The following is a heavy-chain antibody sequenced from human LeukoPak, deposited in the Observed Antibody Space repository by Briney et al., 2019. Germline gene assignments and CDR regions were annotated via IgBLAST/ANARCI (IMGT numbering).Heavy chain of an antibody. J-gene: IGHJ4*02. CDR1: GGTFSSYA. D-gene: IGHD2-15*01. CDR2: IIPIFGTA. Sequence: SVKVSCKASGGTFSSYAISWVRQAPGQGLEWMGGIIPIFGTANYAQKFQGRVTITADESTSTAYMELSSLRSEDTAVYYCARGSEGQLLLFDYWGLGTLVTVSS. V-gene: IGHV1-69*01. CDR3: ARGSEGQLLLFDY.